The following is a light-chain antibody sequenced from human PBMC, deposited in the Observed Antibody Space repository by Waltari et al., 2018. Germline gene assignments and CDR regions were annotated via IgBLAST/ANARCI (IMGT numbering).Light chain of an antibody. CDR3: CSYAGSSAVV. CDR2: EVS. Sequence: QSALTQPASVSGSPGQSITISCTGTSSDVGSYNLVSWYQQHPGKAPKLMICEVSKRPSGVSNRFSGSKSCNTASLTISGLQAEDEADYYCCSYAGSSAVVFGGGTKLTVL. CDR1: SSDVGSYNL. J-gene: IGLJ2*01. V-gene: IGLV2-23*02.